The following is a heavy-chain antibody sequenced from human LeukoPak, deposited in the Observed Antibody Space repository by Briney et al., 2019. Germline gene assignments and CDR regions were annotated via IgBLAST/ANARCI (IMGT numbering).Heavy chain of an antibody. Sequence: ASVKVSCKASGYTFTDYYLHWVRQAPGQGLEWMGWFNPNSGDTNYGQNFQGRVTMTRDTSISTAYMELRRLTSDDTAVYFCAKEKNSAMAFFDYWGQGTLVTVSS. CDR1: GYTFTDYY. V-gene: IGHV1-2*02. CDR2: FNPNSGDT. D-gene: IGHD5-18*01. CDR3: AKEKNSAMAFFDY. J-gene: IGHJ4*02.